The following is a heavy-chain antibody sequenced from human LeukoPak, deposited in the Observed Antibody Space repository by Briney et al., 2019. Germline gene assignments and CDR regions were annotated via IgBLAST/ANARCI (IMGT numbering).Heavy chain of an antibody. Sequence: GGSLRLSCAASGFTFSSYSLNWVRQAPGKGLEWVSSISSSSSYIYYADSVKGRFTISRDNAKNSLYLQMNSLRAEDTAGYYAWRDMYEYVWTSQHDPYYYYVMDVWGQGTTVTVSS. CDR3: WRDMYEYVWTSQHDPYYYYVMDV. CDR1: GFTFSSYS. V-gene: IGHV3-21*01. D-gene: IGHD3-16*01. J-gene: IGHJ6*02. CDR2: ISSSSSYI.